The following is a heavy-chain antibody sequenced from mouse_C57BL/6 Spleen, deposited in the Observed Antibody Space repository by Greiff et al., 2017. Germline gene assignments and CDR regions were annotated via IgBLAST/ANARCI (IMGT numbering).Heavy chain of an antibody. CDR3: ARNYGSSFYAMDY. D-gene: IGHD1-1*01. CDR1: GYAFTNYL. V-gene: IGHV1-54*01. Sequence: QVQLKQSGAELVRPGTSVKVSCKASGYAFTNYLIEWVKQRPGQGLEWIGVINPGSGGTNYNEKFKGKATLTADKSSSTAYMQLSSLTSEDSAVYFCARNYGSSFYAMDYWGQGTSGTVSS. J-gene: IGHJ4*01. CDR2: INPGSGGT.